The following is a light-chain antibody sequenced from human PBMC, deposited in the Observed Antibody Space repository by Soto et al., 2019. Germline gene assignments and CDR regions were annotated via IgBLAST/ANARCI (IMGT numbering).Light chain of an antibody. CDR2: AVS. Sequence: QAARTEPASVCGSPGQAITISCTGTSSDVGLYDYVSWYQQHPGKAPQLMIYAVSNRPSGVSNRFSASKSGNTASLFISGLQAEDEADYYCSSYTSDSSYVFGSGTKVTVL. CDR3: SSYTSDSSYV. V-gene: IGLV2-14*01. J-gene: IGLJ1*01. CDR1: SSDVGLYDY.